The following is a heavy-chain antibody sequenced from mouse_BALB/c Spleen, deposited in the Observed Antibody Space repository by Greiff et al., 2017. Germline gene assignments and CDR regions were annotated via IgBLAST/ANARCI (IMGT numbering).Heavy chain of an antibody. Sequence: EVKVVESGGGLVQPGGSLRLSCATSGFTFTDYYMSWVRQPPGKALEWLGFIRNKANGYTTEYSASVKGRFTISRDNSQSILYLQMNTLRAEDSATYYCARDWDRDYWGQGTTLTVSS. CDR1: GFTFTDYY. CDR3: ARDWDRDY. D-gene: IGHD4-1*01. V-gene: IGHV7-3*02. J-gene: IGHJ2*01. CDR2: IRNKANGYTT.